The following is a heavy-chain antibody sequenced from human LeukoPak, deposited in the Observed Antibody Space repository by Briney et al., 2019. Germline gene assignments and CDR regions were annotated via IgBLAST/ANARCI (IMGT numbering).Heavy chain of an antibody. Sequence: GTSVKVSCKASEFTVTSSAMQWVRRARGQRLEWIGWIVVGSGNTNYAQKFQERVTITRDMSTSTAYMELSSLRSEDPSVYYSEADQGSGWYVWGQGTLVTVSS. CDR3: EADQGSGWYV. V-gene: IGHV1-58*02. J-gene: IGHJ4*02. D-gene: IGHD6-19*01. CDR2: IVVGSGNT. CDR1: EFTVTSSA.